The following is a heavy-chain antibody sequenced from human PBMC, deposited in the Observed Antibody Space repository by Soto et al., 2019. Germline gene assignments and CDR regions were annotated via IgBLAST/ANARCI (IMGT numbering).Heavy chain of an antibody. D-gene: IGHD6-19*01. J-gene: IGHJ3*02. CDR3: AKTANGWFSAFDI. V-gene: IGHV3-23*01. Sequence: EVQLLESGGGLVQPGGSLRLSCAASGFTFSSYAMSWVRQAPGKGLEWVSAISGSGGTTYYADSVKGRFTFSRDNSKNTLYLQMNSLRAEDTAVYYCAKTANGWFSAFDIRGQGTMVTVSS. CDR2: ISGSGGTT. CDR1: GFTFSSYA.